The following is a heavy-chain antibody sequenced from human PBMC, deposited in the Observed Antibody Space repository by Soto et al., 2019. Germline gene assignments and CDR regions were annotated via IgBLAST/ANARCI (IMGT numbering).Heavy chain of an antibody. CDR1: GFTFSSYG. V-gene: IGHV3-30*18. CDR2: ISYDGSNK. CDR3: AKDPGMYYYDSSGYYYDY. Sequence: GGSLRLSCAASGFTFSSYGMHWVRQAPGKGLEWVAVISYDGSNKYYADSVKGRFTISRDNSKNTLYLQMNSLRAEDTAVYYCAKDPGMYYYDSSGYYYDYWGQGTLVTVSS. D-gene: IGHD3-22*01. J-gene: IGHJ4*02.